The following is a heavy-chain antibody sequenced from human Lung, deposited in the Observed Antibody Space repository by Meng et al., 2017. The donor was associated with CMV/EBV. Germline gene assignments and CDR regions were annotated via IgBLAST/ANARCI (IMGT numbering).Heavy chain of an antibody. CDR2: VSGYNDNT. CDR3: ARTYCSSTSCSPPYYYAMDV. J-gene: IGHJ6*02. Sequence: SVXVSXXASGYTFTNYVINWVRQAPGQGLEWMGWVSGYNDNTKYAQKLQDRVTMTTDISTGTAYMELRSLRSDDTAIYYCARTYCSSTSCSPPYYYAMDVWGQGTTVTVSS. CDR1: GYTFTNYV. D-gene: IGHD2-2*01. V-gene: IGHV1-18*01.